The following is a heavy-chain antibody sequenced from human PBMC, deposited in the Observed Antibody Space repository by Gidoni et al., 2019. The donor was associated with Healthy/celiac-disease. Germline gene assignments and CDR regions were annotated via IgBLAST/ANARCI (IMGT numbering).Heavy chain of an antibody. D-gene: IGHD4-17*01. CDR2: IYHSGST. CDR3: ARVSDYGDYDRYFDY. V-gene: IGHV4-4*02. Sequence: QVQLQESGPGLVKPSGTLSLTCAVSGGSLSSINWWSWVRQPPGKGLEWIGEIYHSGSTNYNPSLKSRVTISVDKSKNQFSLKLSSVTAADTAVYYCARVSDYGDYDRYFDYWGQGTLVTVSS. J-gene: IGHJ4*02. CDR1: GGSLSSINW.